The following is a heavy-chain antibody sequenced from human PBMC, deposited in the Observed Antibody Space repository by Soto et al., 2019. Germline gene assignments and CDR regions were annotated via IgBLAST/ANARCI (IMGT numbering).Heavy chain of an antibody. CDR3: AKRRGAGGHFDY. V-gene: IGHV3-23*01. CDR2: VSIGGST. D-gene: IGHD2-15*01. J-gene: IGHJ4*02. CDR1: GFTFSSYA. Sequence: DVQLLESGGGLVQPEGSLRLSCAASGFTFSSYAMGWVRQGPGKGLEWVAVVSIGGSTYYADSVRGRFTISRDNSKNTLSLQMNSLTADDTAVYFCAKRRGAGGHFDYRGQGALVTVSS.